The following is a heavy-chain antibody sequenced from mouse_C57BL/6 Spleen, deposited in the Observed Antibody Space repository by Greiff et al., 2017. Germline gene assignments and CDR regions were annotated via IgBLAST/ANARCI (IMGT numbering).Heavy chain of an antibody. V-gene: IGHV1-63*01. Sequence: QVQLQQSGAELVRPGTSVKMSCKASGYTFTNYWIGWAKQRPGHGLEWIGDIYPGGGYTNYNEKFKGKATLTADKSSSTAYIQFSSLTSEDSAIYYCARSYYSKGGYYAMDYWGQGTSVPVSS. D-gene: IGHD2-5*01. CDR1: GYTFTNYW. CDR2: IYPGGGYT. CDR3: ARSYYSKGGYYAMDY. J-gene: IGHJ4*01.